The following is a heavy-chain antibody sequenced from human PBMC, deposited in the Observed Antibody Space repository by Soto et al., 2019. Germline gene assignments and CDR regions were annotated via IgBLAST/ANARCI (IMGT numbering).Heavy chain of an antibody. V-gene: IGHV3-53*02. CDR1: GFSVSRNY. Sequence: QLVETGGGLIQPGTSLTLSCAASGFSVSRNYMTWVRQAPGKGLEWVSFVYSGGATFYADSVKGRFILSRDDSQNTMYLQMNNLRADDTAVYYCARVPGRLWGRGTLVTVAP. J-gene: IGHJ4*02. CDR3: ARVPGRL. D-gene: IGHD3-10*01. CDR2: VYSGGAT.